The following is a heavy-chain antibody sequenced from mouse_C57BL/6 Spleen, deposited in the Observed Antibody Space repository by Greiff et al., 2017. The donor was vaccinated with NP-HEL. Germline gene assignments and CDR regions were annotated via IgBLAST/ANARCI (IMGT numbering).Heavy chain of an antibody. V-gene: IGHV1-55*01. Sequence: QVQLQQSGAELVKPGASVKMSCKASGYTFTSYWITWVKQRPGQGLEWIGDIYPGSGSTNYNEKFKSKATLTVDTSSSTAYMQLSSLTSEDSAVYYCARGGKNWYYAMGYWGQGTSVTVSS. D-gene: IGHD4-1*01. J-gene: IGHJ4*01. CDR1: GYTFTSYW. CDR2: IYPGSGST. CDR3: ARGGKNWYYAMGY.